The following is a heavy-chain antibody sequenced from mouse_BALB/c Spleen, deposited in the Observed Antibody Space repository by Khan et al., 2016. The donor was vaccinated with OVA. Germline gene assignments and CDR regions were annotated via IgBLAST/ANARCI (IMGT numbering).Heavy chain of an antibody. CDR2: IHYSGST. J-gene: IGHJ4*01. Sequence: EVQLQESGPDLVKPSQSLSLTCTVTGYPITSCYSWHWIRQFPGNKLEWMGYIHYSGSTNYNPSLKSRISITRDTSKNQFFLQLNSVTTEDTATXYCARFYYGSSYAMDYWGQGTSVTVSS. D-gene: IGHD1-1*01. CDR1: GYPITSCYS. CDR3: ARFYYGSSYAMDY. V-gene: IGHV3-1*02.